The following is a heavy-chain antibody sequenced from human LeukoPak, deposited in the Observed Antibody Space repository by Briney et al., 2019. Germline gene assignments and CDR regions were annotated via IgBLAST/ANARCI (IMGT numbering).Heavy chain of an antibody. D-gene: IGHD6-13*01. CDR3: AKDVAAAGIFDY. V-gene: IGHV3-23*01. Sequence: GGALRLSFSGYGFKFTTYYMNLGRQAPGKGLEWVSAISGSGGSTYYADSVKGRFTISRGNSKNTLYLQMNSLRAEDTAVYYCAKDVAAAGIFDYWGQGTLVTVSS. J-gene: IGHJ4*02. CDR1: GFKFTTYY. CDR2: ISGSGGST.